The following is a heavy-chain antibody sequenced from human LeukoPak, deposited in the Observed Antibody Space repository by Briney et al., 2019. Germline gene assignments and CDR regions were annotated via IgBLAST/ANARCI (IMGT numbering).Heavy chain of an antibody. J-gene: IGHJ4*02. CDR3: ARFPFTTVTTEVFDY. CDR2: ISAYNGNT. D-gene: IGHD4-17*01. V-gene: IGHV1-18*04. CDR1: GLAFTSYG. Sequence: ASMKVSCKASGLAFTSYGISWVRQAPGQGLEWMGWISAYNGNTNYAQKLQCRVTMPTDTSTRTAYMELRSLSSDDTAVYYCARFPFTTVTTEVFDYWGQGALVTVSS.